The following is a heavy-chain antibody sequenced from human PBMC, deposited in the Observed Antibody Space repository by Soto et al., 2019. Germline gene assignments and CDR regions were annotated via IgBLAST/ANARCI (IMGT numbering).Heavy chain of an antibody. CDR2: IIPIFGTA. CDR1: GGTFSSYA. Sequence: ASVKVSCKASGGTFSSYAISWVRQAPGQGLEWMGGIIPIFGTANNEQKFQGRVTITADESTSTAYMELISLRSEDTAVYYCARDTLGIAVAGRFDPWGQGTLVTVSS. V-gene: IGHV1-69*13. J-gene: IGHJ5*02. CDR3: ARDTLGIAVAGRFDP. D-gene: IGHD6-19*01.